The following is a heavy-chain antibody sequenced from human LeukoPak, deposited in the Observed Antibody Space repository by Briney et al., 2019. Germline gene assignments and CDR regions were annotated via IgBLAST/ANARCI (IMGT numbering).Heavy chain of an antibody. D-gene: IGHD5-24*01. Sequence: SETLSLTCTVTGGSISSYYWSWIRQPPGKGLEWIGYIYYSGSTNYNPSLKSRVTISVDTSKNQFSLKLSSVTAADTAVYYCARHRSGWLQSSFDYWGQGTLVTVSS. CDR2: IYYSGST. V-gene: IGHV4-59*08. J-gene: IGHJ4*02. CDR3: ARHRSGWLQSSFDY. CDR1: GGSISSYY.